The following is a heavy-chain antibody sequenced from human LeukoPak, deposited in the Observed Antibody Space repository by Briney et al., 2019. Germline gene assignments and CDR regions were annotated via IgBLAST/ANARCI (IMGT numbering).Heavy chain of an antibody. J-gene: IGHJ4*02. V-gene: IGHV3-33*06. D-gene: IGHD2-2*01. CDR3: AKVRVTYCVTTTCYGDFDF. CDR2: IWYDGGNK. CDR1: GFTFSAYV. Sequence: PGGSLRLSCAASGFTFSAYVMHWVRQAPGEGLEWVAIIWYDGGNKYYADSVKGRFTISRDDSKNTLHLQMNNLRAEDAAVYYCAKVRVTYCVTTTCYGDFDFWGQGTLVTVAS.